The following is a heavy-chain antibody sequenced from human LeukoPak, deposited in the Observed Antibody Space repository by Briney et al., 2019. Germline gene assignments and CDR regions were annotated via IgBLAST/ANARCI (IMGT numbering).Heavy chain of an antibody. J-gene: IGHJ3*02. D-gene: IGHD1-1*01. V-gene: IGHV4-34*01. CDR3: AGTKGAFDI. CDR2: INHSGST. Sequence: SETLSLTCAVYGGSFSGYYWSWIRQPPGKGLEWIGEINHSGSTNYNPSLKSRVTISVDTSKNQFSLKLSSVTAADTAVYYCAGTKGAFDIWGQGTMVTVSS. CDR1: GGSFSGYY.